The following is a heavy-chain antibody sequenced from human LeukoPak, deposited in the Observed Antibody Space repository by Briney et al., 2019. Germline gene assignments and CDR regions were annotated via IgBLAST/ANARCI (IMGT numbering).Heavy chain of an antibody. V-gene: IGHV3-33*01. CDR2: IWYDGSNK. Sequence: PGGSLRLSCAASGFTFSSYGMHWVRQAPGKGLEWVAVIWYDGSNKYYADSVKGRFTISRDNAKNTLYLQMNSLRVEDTAVYYCARDRSSFNGMDVWGQGTTVAVSS. CDR3: ARDRSSFNGMDV. CDR1: GFTFSSYG. J-gene: IGHJ6*02.